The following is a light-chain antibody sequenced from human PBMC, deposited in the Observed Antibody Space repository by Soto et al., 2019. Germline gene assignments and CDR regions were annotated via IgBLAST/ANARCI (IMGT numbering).Light chain of an antibody. CDR2: TTF. CDR1: QSISSW. Sequence: DIQMTQSPSTLSASVGDRVTITCRASQSISSWLAWYQQKPGTAPKVLIYTTFTLQGGVPSRFSGSGSETVFTLTISSLQPEDFATYYCQQSFITPLTFGGGTKVDIK. J-gene: IGKJ4*01. CDR3: QQSFITPLT. V-gene: IGKV1-39*01.